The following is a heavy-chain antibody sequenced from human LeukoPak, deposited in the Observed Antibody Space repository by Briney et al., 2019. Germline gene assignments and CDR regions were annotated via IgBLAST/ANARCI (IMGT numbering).Heavy chain of an antibody. CDR3: ARRSGIVVVIDY. Sequence: PSETLSLTCTVSGGSISSSSHYWGWIRQPPGKGLEWIGSIYYSGSTYYNPSLKSRVTISADTSKNQFSLKLRYVTAADTAVYYCARRSGIVVVIDYWGQGTLVTVSS. D-gene: IGHD3-22*01. V-gene: IGHV4-39*01. J-gene: IGHJ4*02. CDR2: IYYSGST. CDR1: GGSISSSSHY.